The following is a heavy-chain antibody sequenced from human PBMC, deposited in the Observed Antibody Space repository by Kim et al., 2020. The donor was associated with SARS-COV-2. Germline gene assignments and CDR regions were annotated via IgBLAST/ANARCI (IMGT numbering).Heavy chain of an antibody. CDR3: AKEGYSYGYGPYYFDY. D-gene: IGHD5-18*01. Sequence: GGSLRLSCAASGFTFSSYAMSWVRQAPGKGLEWVSAISGSGGSTYYADSVKGRFTISRDNSKNTLYLQMNSLRAEDTAVYYCAKEGYSYGYGPYYFDYWGQGTLVTVSS. J-gene: IGHJ4*02. V-gene: IGHV3-23*01. CDR1: GFTFSSYA. CDR2: ISGSGGST.